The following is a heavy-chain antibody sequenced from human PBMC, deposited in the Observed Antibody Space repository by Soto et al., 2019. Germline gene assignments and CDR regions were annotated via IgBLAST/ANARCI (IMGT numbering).Heavy chain of an antibody. V-gene: IGHV4-31*03. J-gene: IGHJ4*02. CDR2: SYYSGST. Sequence: SETRSLTCTVSGGSISSGGYYWSWIRQHPGKGLEWIGYSYYSGSTYYNPSLKGRVTIXXXTXXXXXSLXMXXVTXADTAIYFCARANYGGNLGYWGQGTLVTVSS. D-gene: IGHD4-17*01. CDR3: ARANYGGNLGY. CDR1: GGSISSGGYY.